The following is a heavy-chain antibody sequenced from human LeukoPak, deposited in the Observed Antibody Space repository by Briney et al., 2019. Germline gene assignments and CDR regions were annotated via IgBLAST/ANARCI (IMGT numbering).Heavy chain of an antibody. CDR2: IYYSGST. D-gene: IGHD3-9*01. CDR1: GGSISSSSYY. Sequence: SETLSLTCTVSGGSISSSSYYWGWIRQPPGKGLEWIGSIYYSGSTYYNPSLKSRVTISVDTSKNQFSLKLSSVTAADTAVYYCARRSARYDILTGKSYYYMDVWGKGTTVTISS. J-gene: IGHJ6*03. CDR3: ARRSARYDILTGKSYYYMDV. V-gene: IGHV4-39*07.